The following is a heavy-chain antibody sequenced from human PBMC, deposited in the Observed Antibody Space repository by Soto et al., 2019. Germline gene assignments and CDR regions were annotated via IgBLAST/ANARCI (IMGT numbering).Heavy chain of an antibody. J-gene: IGHJ4*02. V-gene: IGHV3-11*01. CDR1: GFTFSDYY. D-gene: IGHD3-22*01. CDR2: ISSTATTI. CDR3: TRVFRGYRDY. Sequence: QVQLVESGGGLVKPGGSLRLSCAASGFTFSDYYMNWIRQAPGKGLEWISYISSTATTIYYADSVKGRFTISRYNGKNALYPQMNSLRAEDTAVYYCTRVFRGYRDYWGQGTLVTVSS.